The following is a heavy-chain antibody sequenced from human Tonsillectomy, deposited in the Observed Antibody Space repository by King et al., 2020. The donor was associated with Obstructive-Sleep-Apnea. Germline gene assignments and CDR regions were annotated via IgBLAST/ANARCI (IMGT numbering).Heavy chain of an antibody. CDR1: GFTFSSYA. V-gene: IGHV3-23*04. CDR2: ISGSGGST. CDR3: AKVATYDILTGDYYYGMDG. J-gene: IGHJ6*02. Sequence: VQLVESGGGLVQPGGSLRLSCAASGFTFSSYAMSCVRQAPGKGLEWVSAISGSGGSTYYADSVMGRFTISRDNSKNTLYLQMNSLRAEDTAVYYCAKVATYDILTGDYYYGMDGWGQGTTVTVSS. D-gene: IGHD3-9*01.